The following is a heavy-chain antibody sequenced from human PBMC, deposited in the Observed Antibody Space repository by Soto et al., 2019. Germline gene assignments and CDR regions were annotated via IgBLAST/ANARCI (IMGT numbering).Heavy chain of an antibody. J-gene: IGHJ4*02. CDR2: ISGRGGVT. V-gene: IGHV3-23*01. CDR1: GFTFRNQD. Sequence: EVQLLESGGGLVQPGGSLRLTCVGSGFTFRNQDMRWVRQAPGKGLEWVSGISGRGGVTYYADSVKGRFTISRDNSKNTLYLQMNNLRATDTAVYYCAKDRQFGSYYESAGHYNDWGQGTLVTVSS. D-gene: IGHD3-22*01. CDR3: AKDRQFGSYYESAGHYND.